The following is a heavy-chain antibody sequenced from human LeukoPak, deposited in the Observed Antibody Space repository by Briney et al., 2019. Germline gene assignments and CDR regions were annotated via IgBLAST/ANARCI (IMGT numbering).Heavy chain of an antibody. CDR1: GFTVSSDY. CDR2: IYRGDST. Sequence: PGGSLRLSCAASGFTVSSDYMSWVRQAPGKGLEWVSTIYRGDSTYYADSVKGRFTISRDNSKNTLYLHLNSLRAEDTAVYYCARDPGLPNGMAVWGQGTTVTVSS. J-gene: IGHJ6*02. V-gene: IGHV3-66*01. CDR3: ARDPGLPNGMAV.